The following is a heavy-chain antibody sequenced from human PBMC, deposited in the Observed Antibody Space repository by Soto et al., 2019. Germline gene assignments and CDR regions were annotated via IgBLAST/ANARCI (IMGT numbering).Heavy chain of an antibody. J-gene: IGHJ6*03. D-gene: IGHD3-10*01. V-gene: IGHV3-11*01. Sequence: GGSLRLSCAASGVTFSDYYMSWIRQAPGKGLEWVSYISSSGSTIYYADSVKGRFTISRDNAKNSLYLKMNSLRAEDTAVYYCARNYYYGSGTSSTDLYMHAWRNGPPVTVS. CDR1: GVTFSDYY. CDR2: ISSSGSTI. CDR3: ARNYYYGSGTSSTDLYMHA.